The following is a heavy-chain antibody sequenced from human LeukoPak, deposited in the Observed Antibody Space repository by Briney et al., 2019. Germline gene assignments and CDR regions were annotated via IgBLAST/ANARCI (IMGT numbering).Heavy chain of an antibody. V-gene: IGHV5-51*01. CDR2: IYPGDSDT. CDR1: GYTYTSYW. Sequence: GESLKIRCKGSGYTYTSYWIGWVRQMPGKGLEWMGIIYPGDSDTRYSPSFQGQVTISADKSISTAYLQWNSLKASDTAMYYCARLRPQDAFDIWGQGTMVSVSS. CDR3: ARLRPQDAFDI. J-gene: IGHJ3*02.